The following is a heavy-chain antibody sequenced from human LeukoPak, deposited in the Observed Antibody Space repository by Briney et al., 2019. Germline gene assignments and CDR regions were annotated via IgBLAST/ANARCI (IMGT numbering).Heavy chain of an antibody. CDR2: IYYSGST. V-gene: IGHV4-39*01. D-gene: IGHD6-19*01. Sequence: SETLSLTCTVSGGSISSSSYYWGWIRQPPGKGLEWIGSIYYSGSTYYNPSLKSRVTISVDTSKNQFSLKLSSVTAADTAVYYCARAAVAGSSIFDYWGQGTLVTVSS. J-gene: IGHJ4*02. CDR3: ARAAVAGSSIFDY. CDR1: GGSISSSSYY.